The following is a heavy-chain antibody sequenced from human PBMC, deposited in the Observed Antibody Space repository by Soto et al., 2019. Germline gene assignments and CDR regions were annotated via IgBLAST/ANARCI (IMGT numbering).Heavy chain of an antibody. D-gene: IGHD4-17*01. CDR1: GFTFSSYG. CDR3: AGAPRHDYGPYYFDY. J-gene: IGHJ4*02. V-gene: IGHV3-30*03. CDR2: ISYDGSNK. Sequence: GGSLRLSCAASGFTFSSYGMHWVRQAPGKGLEWVAVISYDGSNKYYADSVKGRFTISRDNSKNTLYLQMNSLRAEDTAVYYCAGAPRHDYGPYYFDYWGQGTLVTVSS.